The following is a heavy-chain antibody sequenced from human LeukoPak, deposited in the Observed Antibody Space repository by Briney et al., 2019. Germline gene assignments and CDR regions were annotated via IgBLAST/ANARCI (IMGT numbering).Heavy chain of an antibody. CDR2: IYYSGST. CDR1: GGSISSSSYY. Sequence: SETLSLTCTVSGGSISSSSYYWGWIRQPPGKGLEWIVSIYYSGSTYYNPSLKSRVTISVNTSKNQFSLKLSSVTAADTAVYYCARHDSSGPYNAFDIWGQGTMVTVSS. D-gene: IGHD3-22*01. V-gene: IGHV4-39*01. J-gene: IGHJ3*02. CDR3: ARHDSSGPYNAFDI.